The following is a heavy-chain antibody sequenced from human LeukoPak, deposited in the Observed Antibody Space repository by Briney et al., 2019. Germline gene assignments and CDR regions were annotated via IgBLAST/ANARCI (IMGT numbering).Heavy chain of an antibody. CDR3: ARGRYPPQL. J-gene: IGHJ4*02. CDR1: GGSFSGYY. V-gene: IGHV4-34*01. Sequence: SETLSLTCAVYGGSFSGYYWSWIRQPPGKGLEWIGEISHSGSTNYNPSLKSRVTISVDTSKNQFSPKLSSVTAADTAVYYCARGRYPPQLWGQGTLVTVSS. D-gene: IGHD6-13*01. CDR2: ISHSGST.